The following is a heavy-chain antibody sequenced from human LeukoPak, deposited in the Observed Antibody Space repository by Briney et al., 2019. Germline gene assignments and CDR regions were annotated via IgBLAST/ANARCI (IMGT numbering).Heavy chain of an antibody. V-gene: IGHV3-30*04. J-gene: IGHJ4*02. CDR2: ISYDGSDK. CDR3: ARDQGYDILTGLSDY. Sequence: GRSLRLSCEASRFTFRTYAMHWVRQAPGKGLEWVAVISYDGSDKYYADSVKGRFTISRDNSKNTLYLRMNSLRAEDTAVYYCARDQGYDILTGLSDYWGQGTLVTVSS. CDR1: RFTFRTYA. D-gene: IGHD3-9*01.